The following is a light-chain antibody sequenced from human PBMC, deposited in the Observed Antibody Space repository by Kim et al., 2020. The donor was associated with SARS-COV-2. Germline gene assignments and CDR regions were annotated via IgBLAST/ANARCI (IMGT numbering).Light chain of an antibody. CDR2: GAS. V-gene: IGKV3-20*01. CDR1: QSVSSSY. Sequence: SPEERCTPSCRASQSVSSSYFAWYQQKPGHAPRRLIYGASSRATGIPDRFSGSGSGTDFTLTISRLEPEDFAVYYCQQYGSSPLTFGGGTKVDIK. CDR3: QQYGSSPLT. J-gene: IGKJ4*01.